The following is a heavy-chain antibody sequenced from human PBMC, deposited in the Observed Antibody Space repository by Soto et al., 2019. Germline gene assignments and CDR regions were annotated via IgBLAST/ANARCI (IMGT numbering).Heavy chain of an antibody. D-gene: IGHD1-7*01. J-gene: IGHJ5*02. Sequence: SETLSLTCTVSGASISSSNYYWGWIRQPPGKRLEWLGSVYNSGNTYYNPPLKSRVTMSVDTSRNQFSLKLNSVTAADTGIYYCATVGTTSPSPAWFDPWGQGTLVTVSS. CDR3: ATVGTTSPSPAWFDP. V-gene: IGHV4-39*01. CDR2: VYNSGNT. CDR1: GASISSSNYY.